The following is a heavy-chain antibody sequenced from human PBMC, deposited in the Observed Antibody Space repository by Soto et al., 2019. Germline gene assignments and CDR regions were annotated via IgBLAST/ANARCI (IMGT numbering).Heavy chain of an antibody. J-gene: IGHJ4*02. CDR2: IHYSGST. D-gene: IGHD2-15*01. Sequence: SYTLSLTCNVSGGSIRGGGYCWTWIRQHPTQGLEWIIYIHYSGSTYYNPSHESRGSISVDLSKNQFGLELASVTAADTAGYYCARASDLGIRIRYFDHWGQGALVTVS. V-gene: IGHV4-31*03. CDR1: GGSIRGGGYC. CDR3: ARASDLGIRIRYFDH.